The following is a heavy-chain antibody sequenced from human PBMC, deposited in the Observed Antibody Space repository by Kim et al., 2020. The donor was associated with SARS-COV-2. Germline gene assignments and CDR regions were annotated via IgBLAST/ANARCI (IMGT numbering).Heavy chain of an antibody. D-gene: IGHD2-2*01. Sequence: GGSLRLSCAASGFTVSSNYMSWVRQAPGKGLEWVSIIYSGGSTYYADSVKGRFTISRDNSKNTLYLQMNSLRAEDTAVYYCARAPPHCTGTTCYAFDIWGQGTMVTVSS. CDR3: ARAPPHCTGTTCYAFDI. J-gene: IGHJ3*02. V-gene: IGHV3-66*01. CDR1: GFTVSSNY. CDR2: IYSGGST.